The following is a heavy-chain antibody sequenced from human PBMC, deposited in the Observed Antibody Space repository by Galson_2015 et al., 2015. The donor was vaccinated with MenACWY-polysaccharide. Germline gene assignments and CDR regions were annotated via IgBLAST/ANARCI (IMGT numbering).Heavy chain of an antibody. V-gene: IGHV3-7*01. J-gene: IGHJ4*02. CDR3: ARILYY. CDR1: GSTISNYW. CDR2: IKQDGSEK. Sequence: SLRLSCAVSGSTISNYWMYWVRQAPGKGLEWVANIKQDGSEKNYVGSVKGRFTISRDNAKNTLYLQMNSLRVEDTAVYYCARILYYWGQGTLVTVSP.